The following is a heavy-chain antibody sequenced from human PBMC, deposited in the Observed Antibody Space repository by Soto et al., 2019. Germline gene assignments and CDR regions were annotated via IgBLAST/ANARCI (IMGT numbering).Heavy chain of an antibody. D-gene: IGHD2-2*01. Sequence: GGSLRLSCAASGFTFSSYGMHWVRQAPGKGLEWVAVIWYDGSNKYYADFVKGRFTISRDNSKNTLYLQMNSPRAEDTAVYYCASRSPALDYWGQGTLVTVSS. CDR3: ASRSPALDY. CDR2: IWYDGSNK. V-gene: IGHV3-33*01. J-gene: IGHJ4*02. CDR1: GFTFSSYG.